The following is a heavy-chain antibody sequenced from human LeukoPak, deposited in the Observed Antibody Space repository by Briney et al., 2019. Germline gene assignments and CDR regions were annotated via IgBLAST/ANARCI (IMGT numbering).Heavy chain of an antibody. J-gene: IGHJ6*03. CDR3: ARVYDFWSGGYMDV. D-gene: IGHD3-3*01. CDR2: IYYSGST. V-gene: IGHV4-61*01. CDR1: GGSISSSSYY. Sequence: SETLSLTCTVSGGSISSSSYYWSWIRQPPGKGLEWIGYIYYSGSTNYNPSLKSRVTISVDTSKNQFSLKLSSVTAADTAVYYCARVYDFWSGGYMDVWGKGTTVTVSS.